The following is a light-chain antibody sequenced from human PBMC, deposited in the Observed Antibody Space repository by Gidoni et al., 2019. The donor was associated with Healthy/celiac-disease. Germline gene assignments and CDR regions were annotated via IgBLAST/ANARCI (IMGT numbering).Light chain of an antibody. CDR3: QKYNSAPRGT. CDR2: AAS. J-gene: IGKJ3*01. V-gene: IGKV1-27*01. Sequence: DIQMTQSPSSLSASVGDRVTITCRASQGISNYLAWYQQKPGKVPKLLIYAASTLQSGVPSRFSGSGSGTDFTLTISRLQPEDVATYYCQKYNSAPRGTFGPGTKVDIK. CDR1: QGISNY.